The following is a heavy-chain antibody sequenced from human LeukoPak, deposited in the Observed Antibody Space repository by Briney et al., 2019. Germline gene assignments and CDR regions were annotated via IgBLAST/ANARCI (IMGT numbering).Heavy chain of an antibody. CDR2: IGYEGVHK. CDR1: GFTFNNFG. CDR3: AQDLHGDYSSDF. V-gene: IGHV3-30*02. J-gene: IGHJ4*02. Sequence: PGGSLRLSCAASGFTFNNFGMNWVRQAPSKGREWVSFIGYEGVHKYYADSVKRRFTISKDNSKATLSLQMNSPRPADTAVYYCAQDLHGDYSSDFWGQGTLVTVFS. D-gene: IGHD2-21*01.